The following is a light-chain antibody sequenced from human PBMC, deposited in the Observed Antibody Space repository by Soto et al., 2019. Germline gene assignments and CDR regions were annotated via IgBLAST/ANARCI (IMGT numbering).Light chain of an antibody. CDR1: SSDVGDYNY. Sequence: QSVLTQPASVSGSPGQSITISCTGTSSDVGDYNYVSWYQQHPGKAPKLMIYEVSNRPSGVSNRFSGSKSGNTASLTISGLQAEDEADYYCSSYTRSSTLYVFGTGTKVTGL. CDR3: SSYTRSSTLYV. J-gene: IGLJ1*01. CDR2: EVS. V-gene: IGLV2-14*01.